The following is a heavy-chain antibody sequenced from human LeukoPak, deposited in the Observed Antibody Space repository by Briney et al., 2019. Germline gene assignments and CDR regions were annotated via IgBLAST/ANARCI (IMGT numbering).Heavy chain of an antibody. CDR2: IYYSGST. CDR3: ARGGDDYVWGSYRKTFDP. CDR1: GGSIGSSSYY. V-gene: IGHV4-39*07. Sequence: SETLSLTCTVSGGSIGSSSYYWGWIRQPPGKGLNWIGSIYYSGSTYYNPSLKSRVTISVDTSKNQFSLKLSSVTAADTAVYYCARGGDDYVWGSYRKTFDPWGQGTLVTVSS. J-gene: IGHJ5*02. D-gene: IGHD3-16*02.